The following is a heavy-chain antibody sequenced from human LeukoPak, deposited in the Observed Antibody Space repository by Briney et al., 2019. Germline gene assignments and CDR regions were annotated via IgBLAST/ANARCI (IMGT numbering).Heavy chain of an antibody. CDR2: INPSGGST. Sequence: GASVTVSCKASGYTFTSYYMHWVRQAPGQGLEWMGIINPSGGSTSYAQKFQGRVTMTRDTSTSTVYMALSSLRSEDTAVYYCARDWRPYYYDSSAYYSPIDYWGQGTLVTVSS. V-gene: IGHV1-46*01. D-gene: IGHD3-22*01. CDR1: GYTFTSYY. CDR3: ARDWRPYYYDSSAYYSPIDY. J-gene: IGHJ4*02.